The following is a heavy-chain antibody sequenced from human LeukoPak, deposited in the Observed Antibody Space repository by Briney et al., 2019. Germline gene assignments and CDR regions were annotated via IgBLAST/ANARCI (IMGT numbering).Heavy chain of an antibody. CDR2: TWYDGSYK. V-gene: IGHV3-33*01. CDR3: TRLQIAVAGPNWFDP. Sequence: KPGGSLRLSCAASGFTFSTYGMHWVRQAPGKRLEWVAVTWYDGSYKYYGDSVKGRFSVSRDNAKNSLYLQMNGLRVEDTAVYYCTRLQIAVAGPNWFDPWGQGTLVTVSS. J-gene: IGHJ5*02. D-gene: IGHD6-19*01. CDR1: GFTFSTYG.